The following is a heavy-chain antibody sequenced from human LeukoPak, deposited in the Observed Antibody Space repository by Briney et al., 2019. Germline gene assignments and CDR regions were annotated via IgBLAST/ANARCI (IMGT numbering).Heavy chain of an antibody. CDR2: IIGSSGST. V-gene: IGHV3-23*01. CDR3: AKGAYDYIEIAYFDY. D-gene: IGHD5-12*01. J-gene: IGHJ4*02. Sequence: RTGGSLRLSCVASGFSFNNYAMNWVRQAPGKGLEWVSLIIGSSGSTFYADSVKGPFTISRDKSKNTLYLQMNSLRAEDTAVYYCAKGAYDYIEIAYFDYWGQGSLVTVSS. CDR1: GFSFNNYA.